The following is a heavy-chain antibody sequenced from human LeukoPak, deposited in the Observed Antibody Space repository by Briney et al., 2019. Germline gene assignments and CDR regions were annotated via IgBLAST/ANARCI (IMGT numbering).Heavy chain of an antibody. D-gene: IGHD1-26*01. CDR1: GDTLTELS. CDR3: ATVKGYPSYSGSHLGYNWFDP. Sequence: ASVKVSCKVSGDTLTELSMHWVRQAPGKGLEWMGGFDPEDGETIYAQKFQGRVTMTEDTSTDTAYMELSSLRSEDTAVYYCATVKGYPSYSGSHLGYNWFDPWGQGTLVTVSS. V-gene: IGHV1-24*01. J-gene: IGHJ5*02. CDR2: FDPEDGET.